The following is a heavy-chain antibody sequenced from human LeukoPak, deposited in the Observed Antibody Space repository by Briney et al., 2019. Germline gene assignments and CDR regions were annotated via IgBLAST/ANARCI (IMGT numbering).Heavy chain of an antibody. V-gene: IGHV1-69*13. CDR3: ARAVVVVPAVGPLNWFDP. J-gene: IGHJ5*02. D-gene: IGHD2-2*01. Sequence: SVKVSCKASGGTFSSYAISWVRQAHGQGLEWMGGIIPIFGTANYAQKFQGRVTITADESTSTAYMELSSLRCEDTAVYYCARAVVVVPAVGPLNWFDPWGQGTLVTVSS. CDR2: IIPIFGTA. CDR1: GGTFSSYA.